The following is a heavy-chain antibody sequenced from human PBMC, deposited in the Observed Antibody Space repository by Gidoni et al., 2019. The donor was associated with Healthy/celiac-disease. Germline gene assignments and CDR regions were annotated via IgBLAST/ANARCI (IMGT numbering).Heavy chain of an antibody. J-gene: IGHJ4*02. CDR2: IYPGDSDT. D-gene: IGHD2-15*01. V-gene: IGHV5-51*01. Sequence: EVQLVQSGAEVKKPGESLKISCTGSEYSFTSSWIGWGRQMPGKGLEWMGIIYPGDSDTRYSPSFQGQVTISADKSISTAYLQWSSLKASDTAMYYCARHRGEMGGYCSGGSCYSFDYWGQGTLVTVSS. CDR1: EYSFTSSW. CDR3: ARHRGEMGGYCSGGSCYSFDY.